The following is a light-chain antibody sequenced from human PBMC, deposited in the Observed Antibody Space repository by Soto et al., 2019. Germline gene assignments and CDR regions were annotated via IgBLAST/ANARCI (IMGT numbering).Light chain of an antibody. J-gene: IGLJ2*01. CDR3: ASWDGSLNRPL. Sequence: QSVLSQAPSASGTPGQTVTISCSGSSSNTGSNAVDWYQQFPGTAPKLVIYRNNQRPSGVPGRFSGSKSGTSASLAISGLQSEDEADYYCASWDGSLNRPLFGGGTKVTVL. CDR1: SSNTGSNA. CDR2: RNN. V-gene: IGLV1-44*01.